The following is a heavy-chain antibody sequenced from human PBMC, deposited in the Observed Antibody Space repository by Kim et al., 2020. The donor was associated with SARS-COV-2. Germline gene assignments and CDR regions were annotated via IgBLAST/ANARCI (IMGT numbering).Heavy chain of an antibody. CDR3: ARDPPYFPGTAFDL. CDR2: ISSGSNSV. J-gene: IGHJ3*01. Sequence: GGSLRLSCAASGFSFSIYSVSWVRQTPGKGLEWVSSISSGSNSVYYADSVRGRFTISRDNGYELVSLQMTGLRAEDTGVYFCARDPPYFPGTAFDLWGQGTVVTVSS. V-gene: IGHV3-21*01. CDR1: GFSFSIYS. D-gene: IGHD1-26*01.